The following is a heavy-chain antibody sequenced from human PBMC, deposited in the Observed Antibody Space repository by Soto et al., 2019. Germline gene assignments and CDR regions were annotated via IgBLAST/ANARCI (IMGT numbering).Heavy chain of an antibody. D-gene: IGHD2-2*01. CDR2: ISGSGGST. J-gene: IGHJ4*02. CDR1: GFTFGSYA. Sequence: GGSLRLSCAASGFTFGSYAMSWVLQAPGKGLEWVSAISGSGGSTYYADFVKGRFTISRDNSKNTLYLQMNSLRAEDTAVYYCAKLTLDIVVVPAAYYFDYWGQGTLVTVSS. V-gene: IGHV3-23*01. CDR3: AKLTLDIVVVPAAYYFDY.